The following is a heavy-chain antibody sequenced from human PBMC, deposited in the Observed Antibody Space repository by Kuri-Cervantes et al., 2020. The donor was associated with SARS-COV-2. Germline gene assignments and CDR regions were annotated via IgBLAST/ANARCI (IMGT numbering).Heavy chain of an antibody. CDR1: GFTFSSYS. D-gene: IGHD2-15*01. Sequence: GESLKISCAASGFTFSSYSMNWVRQAPGKGLEWASSISSSSSYIYYADSVKGRFTISRDNAKNSLYLQMNSLRAEDTAVYYCAKDRVYCSGGSCPLYYWGQGTLVTVSS. J-gene: IGHJ4*02. V-gene: IGHV3-21*01. CDR2: ISSSSSYI. CDR3: AKDRVYCSGGSCPLYY.